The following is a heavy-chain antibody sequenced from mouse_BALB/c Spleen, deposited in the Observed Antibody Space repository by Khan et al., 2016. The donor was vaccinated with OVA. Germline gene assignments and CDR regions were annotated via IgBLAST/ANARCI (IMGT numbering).Heavy chain of an antibody. J-gene: IGHJ3*01. V-gene: IGHV6-6*02. CDR1: GFTFSNYW. CDR2: IRLKSNNYAT. Sequence: EVQLQESGGGLVQPGGSMKLSCVASGFTFSNYWMNWVRQSPEKGLEWVAEIRLKSNNYATHYAESVKGRFTISSDDSKSSVYLQMNNLRAEDTGIYYCPLPPWFAYWGQGTLVTVSA. CDR3: PLPPWFAY.